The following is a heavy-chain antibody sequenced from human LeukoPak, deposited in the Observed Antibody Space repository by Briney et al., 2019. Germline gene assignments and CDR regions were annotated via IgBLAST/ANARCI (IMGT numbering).Heavy chain of an antibody. CDR1: GYIFTGYY. CDR3: ARRFCSSVSCYDDDAFDV. V-gene: IGHV1-18*04. D-gene: IGHD2-2*01. CDR2: ISGYNGKI. J-gene: IGHJ3*01. Sequence: ASVKVSCKSSGYIFTGYYMQWVRQAPGQGLEWMGWISGYNGKINYAQKFQGRVTMTTDTSTSTAYLELRSLTSEDTAVYYCARRFCSSVSCYDDDAFDVWGQGTLVTVSS.